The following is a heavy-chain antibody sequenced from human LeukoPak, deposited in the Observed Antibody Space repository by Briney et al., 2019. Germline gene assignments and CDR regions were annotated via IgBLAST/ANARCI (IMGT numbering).Heavy chain of an antibody. CDR3: ARSIVVVPAAMQGYYYYYMDV. D-gene: IGHD2-2*01. J-gene: IGHJ6*03. V-gene: IGHV4-59*08. CDR1: GGSISSYY. CDR2: IYYSGST. Sequence: SETLSLTCTVSGGSISSYYWSWIGQPPGKGLEWMGYIYYSGSTNYKPPLNSRVTISVDTSKNQFTLKLSSVTAADTAVYYCARSIVVVPAAMQGYYYYYMDVWGKGTTVTVSS.